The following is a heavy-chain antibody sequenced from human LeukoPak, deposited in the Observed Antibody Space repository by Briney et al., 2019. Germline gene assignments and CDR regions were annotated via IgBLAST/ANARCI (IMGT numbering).Heavy chain of an antibody. CDR1: GFTFSSYG. Sequence: PGGSLRLSCAASGFTFSSYGMHWVRQAPGKGLEWVAVIWYDGSNKYYADSVKGRFTISRGNSKNTLYLQMNSLRAEDTAVYYCARDHSSSLDYYYYGMDVWGQGTTVTVSS. D-gene: IGHD6-6*01. V-gene: IGHV3-33*01. CDR3: ARDHSSSLDYYYYGMDV. J-gene: IGHJ6*02. CDR2: IWYDGSNK.